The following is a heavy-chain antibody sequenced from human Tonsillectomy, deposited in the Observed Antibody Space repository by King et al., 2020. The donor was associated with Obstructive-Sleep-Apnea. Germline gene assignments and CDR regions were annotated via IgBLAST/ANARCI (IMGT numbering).Heavy chain of an antibody. Sequence: VQLQESGPGLVKPSQTLSLTCTVSGGSISNGGYYWNWIRQHPGKGLEWIGYIYYSGSTYYNPSLKSRVTISVDTSKNHFSLKLSSVTAADTAVFYCARDPYSGIYYLAFDIWGQGTMVTVSS. CDR2: IYYSGST. CDR1: GGSISNGGYY. CDR3: ARDPYSGIYYLAFDI. V-gene: IGHV4-31*03. J-gene: IGHJ3*02. D-gene: IGHD1-26*01.